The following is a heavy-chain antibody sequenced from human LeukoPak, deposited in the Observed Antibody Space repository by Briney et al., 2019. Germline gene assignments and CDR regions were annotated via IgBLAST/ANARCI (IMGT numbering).Heavy chain of an antibody. Sequence: GGSLRLSCAASGFTFSTYSMNWVRQAPGKGLEWVSCISSGSSTIYYADSVKGRFTISRDNAKNSLYLQMNSLRDEDTAMYYCARGTTGTDYWGQGTLVTVSS. J-gene: IGHJ4*02. CDR1: GFTFSTYS. D-gene: IGHD4-17*01. V-gene: IGHV3-48*02. CDR2: ISSGSSTI. CDR3: ARGTTGTDY.